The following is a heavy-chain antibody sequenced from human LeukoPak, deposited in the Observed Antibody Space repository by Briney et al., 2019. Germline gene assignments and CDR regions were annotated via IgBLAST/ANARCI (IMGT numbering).Heavy chain of an antibody. J-gene: IGHJ4*02. CDR3: ARDNGENYHTAFDY. CDR2: INTGGTNT. Sequence: GGSLRLSCTVSGFTFSRYTMNWVRQAPGKGLEWVSYINTGGTNTYYAHAVKGRFTISRDNAKNTLYLQMNSLRAEDTAVYYCARDNGENYHTAFDYWGQGTLVTVSS. V-gene: IGHV3-48*03. D-gene: IGHD2-8*01. CDR1: GFTFSRYT.